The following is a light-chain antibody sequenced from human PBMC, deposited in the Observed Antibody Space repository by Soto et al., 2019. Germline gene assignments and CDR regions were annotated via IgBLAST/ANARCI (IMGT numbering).Light chain of an antibody. CDR2: DAS. Sequence: EIVLTQSPATLSLSPGERATLSCRASQSVSTYLAWYQQKPGQAPRLLIYDASKRATGIPARFSGSGSGTDFTLTITSLEPEDFGVYYCQQRSNWPPTWTCGQGTKVDIK. CDR3: QQRSNWPPTWT. CDR1: QSVSTY. V-gene: IGKV3-11*01. J-gene: IGKJ1*01.